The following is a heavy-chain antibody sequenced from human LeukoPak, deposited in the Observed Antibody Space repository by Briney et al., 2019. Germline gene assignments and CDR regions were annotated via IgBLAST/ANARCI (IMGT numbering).Heavy chain of an antibody. J-gene: IGHJ3*02. Sequence: GGSLRLSCTASGFTFSNYNMNWVRQAPGKGLEWVSSISSSSSYIYYADSVKGRFTISRDNAKNSLYLQMDSLRAEDTAVYYRARDLKMYHREMATITDAFDIWGRGTKVTVSS. CDR2: ISSSSSYI. CDR1: GFTFSNYN. V-gene: IGHV3-21*01. CDR3: ARDLKMYHREMATITDAFDI. D-gene: IGHD5-24*01.